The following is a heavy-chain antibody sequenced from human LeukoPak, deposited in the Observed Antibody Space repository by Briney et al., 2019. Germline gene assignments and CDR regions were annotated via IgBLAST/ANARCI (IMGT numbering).Heavy chain of an antibody. D-gene: IGHD1-26*01. Sequence: SETLSLTCTVSGGSISSSSYYWGWIRQPPGKGLEWIGSIYYSGSTYYNPSLKSRVTISVDTSKNQFSLKLSSVTAADTAVYYCARDGGLRHYPLYFDYWGQGTLVTVSS. CDR2: IYYSGST. J-gene: IGHJ4*02. CDR3: ARDGGLRHYPLYFDY. CDR1: GGSISSSSYY. V-gene: IGHV4-39*07.